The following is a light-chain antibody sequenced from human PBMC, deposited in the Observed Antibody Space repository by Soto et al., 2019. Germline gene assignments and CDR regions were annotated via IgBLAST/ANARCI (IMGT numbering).Light chain of an antibody. J-gene: IGLJ1*01. CDR1: GSDVGVYRF. V-gene: IGLV2-14*01. CDR3: SSYTIYTTYV. CDR2: AVS. Sequence: QSALTQPASVSGSPGQSITISCTGTGSDVGVYRFVSWYQQHPGKAPKLMIYAVSDRPSGVSNRFSGSKSGNTASLTISGLQAEDEADYYCSSYTIYTTYVFGTGTKLTVL.